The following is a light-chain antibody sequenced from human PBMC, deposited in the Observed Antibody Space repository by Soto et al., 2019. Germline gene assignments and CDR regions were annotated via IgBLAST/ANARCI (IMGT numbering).Light chain of an antibody. Sequence: QSALTQPASVSLSPGQSITISCTGTNSDVGGYNYVSLYQQHPGKAPKLMIYEVSNRPSGVSNRFSASKSGNTASLTISGLQAEDEADYYCSSYTGSSTHVFGTGTKVTVL. J-gene: IGLJ1*01. CDR3: SSYTGSSTHV. CDR2: EVS. V-gene: IGLV2-14*01. CDR1: NSDVGGYNY.